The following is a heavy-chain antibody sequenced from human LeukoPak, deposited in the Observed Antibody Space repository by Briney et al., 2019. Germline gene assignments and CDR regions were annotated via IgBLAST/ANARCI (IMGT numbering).Heavy chain of an antibody. Sequence: ASVKVSCKASGYTFTGYYMHWVRQAPGQGLEWMGWINPSSGGTNYAQKFQGWVTMTRDTSISTAYMELSRLRSDDTAVYYCARGNNFNYYYYYMDVWGKGTTVTVSS. D-gene: IGHD1-20*01. CDR2: INPSSGGT. V-gene: IGHV1-2*04. J-gene: IGHJ6*03. CDR1: GYTFTGYY. CDR3: ARGNNFNYYYYYMDV.